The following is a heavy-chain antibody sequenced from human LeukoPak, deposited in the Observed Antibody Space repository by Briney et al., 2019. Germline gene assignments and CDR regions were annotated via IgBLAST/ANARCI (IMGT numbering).Heavy chain of an antibody. CDR3: GRDWDWHVQS. D-gene: IGHD1-26*01. Sequence: ASVKVSCMTSGYTFSRYGFSWVRQAPGQGLEWIGWIGVFNGNRNYARSVQGRITLTADTSTNTTYMELRSQTSDDTAVYFCGRDWDWHVQSWGQGTLITVSS. J-gene: IGHJ4*02. CDR1: GYTFSRYG. V-gene: IGHV1-18*01. CDR2: IGVFNGNR.